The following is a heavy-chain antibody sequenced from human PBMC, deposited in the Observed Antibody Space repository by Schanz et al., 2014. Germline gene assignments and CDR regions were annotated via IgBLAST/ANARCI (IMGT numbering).Heavy chain of an antibody. D-gene: IGHD3-10*01. CDR3: AKDGPGGSGSYSADGGMDV. Sequence: EVQLLESGGGLIQPGGSLRLSCAASGFTFSNYVMSWVRQAPGKGLEWVSGISGSGASTYYADSVKGRFTISRDNSNKTVDLQMNSLRAEDTAVYYCAKDGPGGSGSYSADGGMDVWGQGTTVTVSS. V-gene: IGHV3-23*01. CDR2: ISGSGAST. J-gene: IGHJ6*02. CDR1: GFTFSNYV.